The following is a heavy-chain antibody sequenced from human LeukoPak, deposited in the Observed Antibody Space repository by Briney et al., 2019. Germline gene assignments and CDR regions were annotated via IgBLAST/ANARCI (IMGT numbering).Heavy chain of an antibody. J-gene: IGHJ4*02. CDR3: ARMTGWSEFDY. Sequence: GRSLRLSCAASGFTLSVIGMHCVPHAPGKGLVCGTVIWYDGSKEYSVDSVKGRFTNPRDNSKNMLHLDKNSLRAQHTAVYYCARMTGWSEFDYWGQGPLVTVSS. V-gene: IGHV3-33*01. D-gene: IGHD3-9*01. CDR2: IWYDGSKE. CDR1: GFTLSVIG.